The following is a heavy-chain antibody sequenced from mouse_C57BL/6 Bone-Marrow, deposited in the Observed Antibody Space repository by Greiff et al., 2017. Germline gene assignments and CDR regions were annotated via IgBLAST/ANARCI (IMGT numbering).Heavy chain of an antibody. V-gene: IGHV5-17*01. CDR3: ARPHDYDEGHYAMDY. D-gene: IGHD2-4*01. CDR1: GFTFSDYG. CDR2: ISSGSSTI. J-gene: IGHJ4*01. Sequence: DVKLVESGGGLVKPGGSLKLSCAASGFTFSDYGMHWVRQAPEKGLEWVAYISSGSSTIYYADTVKGRFTISRDNAKNTLFLQMTSLRSEDTAMYYCARPHDYDEGHYAMDYWGQGTSVTVSS.